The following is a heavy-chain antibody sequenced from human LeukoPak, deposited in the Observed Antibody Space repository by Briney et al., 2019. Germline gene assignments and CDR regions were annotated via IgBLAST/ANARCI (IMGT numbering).Heavy chain of an antibody. CDR1: GFTFSIYS. CDR3: ARASRGYCGGDCHYWYFDL. V-gene: IGHV3-21*01. J-gene: IGHJ2*01. CDR2: ISSNSDYI. D-gene: IGHD2-21*02. Sequence: PGGSLRLSCAASGFTFSIYSMDWVRQAPGKGLEWVSFISSNSDYIFYAESVKGRFTISRDNAQNSLYLQMNSLRAEDTAVYYCARASRGYCGGDCHYWYFDLWGRGTLVTVSS.